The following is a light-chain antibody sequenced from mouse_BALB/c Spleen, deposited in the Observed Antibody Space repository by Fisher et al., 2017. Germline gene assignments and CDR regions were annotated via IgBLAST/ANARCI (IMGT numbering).Light chain of an antibody. Sequence: IVMTQTTAIMSASPGEKVTMTCSASSSVSYMHWYQQKSDASPKLWIYSTSNLASGVPARFSGSGSRTSYSLTISSMEAEDAATYYCQQWSSNPFTFGSGTKLEIK. J-gene: IGKJ4*01. V-gene: IGKV4-59*01. CDR3: QQWSSNPFT. CDR2: STS. CDR1: SSVSY.